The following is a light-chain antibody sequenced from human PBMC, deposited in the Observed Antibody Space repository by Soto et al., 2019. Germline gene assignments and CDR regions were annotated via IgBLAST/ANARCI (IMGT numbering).Light chain of an antibody. J-gene: IGLJ2*01. CDR1: SSNIEAGYD. Sequence: QSVLTQPPSVSGAPGQRVTISCTGSSSNIEAGYDVHWYQHLPGTAPKLLIYTNINRPSGVPDRFSGSNSGTSASLAITGLQAEDEADYYCQSYDSILSGVVFGGGTKLTVL. CDR2: TNI. CDR3: QSYDSILSGVV. V-gene: IGLV1-40*01.